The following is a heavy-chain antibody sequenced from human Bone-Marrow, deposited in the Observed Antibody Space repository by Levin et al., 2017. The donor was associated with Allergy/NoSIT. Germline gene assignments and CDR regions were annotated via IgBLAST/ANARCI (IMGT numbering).Heavy chain of an antibody. CDR2: ISSSSSYI. V-gene: IGHV3-21*01. CDR1: GFTFSSYS. Sequence: GESLKISCAASGFTFSSYSMNWVRQAPGKGLEWVSSISSSSSYIYYADSVKGRFTISRDNAKNSLYLQMNSLRAEDTAVYYCASSTGAAFDIWGQGTMVTVSS. J-gene: IGHJ3*02. CDR3: ASSTGAAFDI. D-gene: IGHD7-27*01.